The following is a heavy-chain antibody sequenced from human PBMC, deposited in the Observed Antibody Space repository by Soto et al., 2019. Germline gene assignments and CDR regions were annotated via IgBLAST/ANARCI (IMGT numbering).Heavy chain of an antibody. CDR2: IYYSGST. Sequence: PSETLSLTCTVSGGSISSYYWSWIRQPPGKGLEWIGYIYYSGSTNYNPSLKSRVTISVDTSKNQFSLKLSSVTAADTAVYYCAGGNYDSSGPHLDYWGQGTLVTVSS. CDR3: AGGNYDSSGPHLDY. D-gene: IGHD3-22*01. CDR1: GGSISSYY. J-gene: IGHJ4*02. V-gene: IGHV4-59*01.